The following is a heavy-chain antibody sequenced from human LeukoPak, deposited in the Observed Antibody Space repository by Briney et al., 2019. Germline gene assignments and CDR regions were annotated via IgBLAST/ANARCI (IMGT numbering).Heavy chain of an antibody. CDR2: INHSGST. Sequence: SETLSLTCAVYGGSFSGYYWSWIRQPPGKGLEWIGEINHSGSTNYNPSLKSRVTISVDTSKNQFSLKLSSVTAADTAVYYCARKDSSGYYLDYWGQGTLVTVSS. V-gene: IGHV4-34*01. CDR1: GGSFSGYY. J-gene: IGHJ4*02. CDR3: ARKDSSGYYLDY. D-gene: IGHD3-22*01.